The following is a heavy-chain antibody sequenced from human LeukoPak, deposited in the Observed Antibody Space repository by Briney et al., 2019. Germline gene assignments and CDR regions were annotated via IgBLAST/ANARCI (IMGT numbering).Heavy chain of an antibody. CDR2: FDPEHSEK. J-gene: IGHJ4*02. CDR1: GYILTEVS. Sequence: GASVTVSCTVSGYILTEVSMHWVRQAPGKGLEWMGGFDPEHSEKIYAQKFQGRVTMTEDTSTDTAYMELSRLKSEDTAVYYCATETVAMTLDYWGQGTLVTVSA. D-gene: IGHD5-12*01. V-gene: IGHV1-24*01. CDR3: ATETVAMTLDY.